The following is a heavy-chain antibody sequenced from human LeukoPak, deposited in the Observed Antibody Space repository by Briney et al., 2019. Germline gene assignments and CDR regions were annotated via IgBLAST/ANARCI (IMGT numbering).Heavy chain of an antibody. CDR1: GFTFSHSG. CDR2: IYYDGSNK. V-gene: IGHV3-33*03. D-gene: IGHD1-26*01. Sequence: GGSLRLSCTASGFTFSHSGMHWVPQAPGKGLESLSIIYYDGSNKYYADSVKGRFTVSRDNSKNTLYLQMNSLKPEDTAVYYCAKDCGTEAVGPTRGGLDSWVQGALVTVSP. J-gene: IGHJ4*02. CDR3: AKDCGTEAVGPTRGGLDS.